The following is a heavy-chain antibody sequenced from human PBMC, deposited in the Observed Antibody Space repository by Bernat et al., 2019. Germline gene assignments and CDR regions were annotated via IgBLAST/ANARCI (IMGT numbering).Heavy chain of an antibody. V-gene: IGHV1-2*04. CDR1: GYTFTGYY. J-gene: IGHJ4*02. D-gene: IGHD6-13*01. CDR2: INPNSGGT. Sequence: QVQLVQFGAEVKKPGASVKVSCKASGYTFTGYYMHWVRQAPGQGLEWMGWINPNSGGTNYAQKFQGWVTMTRDTSISTAYMELSRLRSDDTAVYYCARGGGIAAADTEFDYWGQGTLVTVSS. CDR3: ARGGGIAAADTEFDY.